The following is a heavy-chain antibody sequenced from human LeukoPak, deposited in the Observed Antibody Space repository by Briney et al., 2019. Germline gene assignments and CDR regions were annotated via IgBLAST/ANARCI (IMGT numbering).Heavy chain of an antibody. V-gene: IGHV3-11*01. CDR3: ARHKRSTSCFDY. CDR1: GFTFSDYY. CDR2: ISSSGSTI. J-gene: IGHJ4*02. D-gene: IGHD2-2*01. Sequence: GGSLSLSCAASGFTFSDYYMSWIRQAPGKGLEWVSYISSSGSTIYYADSVKGRFTISRDNAKNSLYLQMDSLRAEDTAVYYCARHKRSTSCFDYWGQGTLVTVSS.